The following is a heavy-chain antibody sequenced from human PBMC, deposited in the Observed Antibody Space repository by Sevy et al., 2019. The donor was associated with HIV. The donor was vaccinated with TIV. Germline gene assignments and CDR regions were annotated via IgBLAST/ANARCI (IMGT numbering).Heavy chain of an antibody. J-gene: IGHJ6*02. D-gene: IGHD2-2*01. CDR1: GFTFSNYW. CDR2: IKVDGSEK. Sequence: GGSLRLSCAASGFTFSNYWMTWVRQAPGKGLEWVATIKVDGSEKYYVDSVKGRFTISRDNAKNSLYLQMNSLRAEDTAVYHCARDCSSTTCLWGLDVWGQGTTVTVSS. CDR3: ARDCSSTTCLWGLDV. V-gene: IGHV3-7*03.